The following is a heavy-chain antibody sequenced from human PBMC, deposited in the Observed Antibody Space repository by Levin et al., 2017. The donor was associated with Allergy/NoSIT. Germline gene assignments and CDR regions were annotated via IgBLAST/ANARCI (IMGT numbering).Heavy chain of an antibody. J-gene: IGHJ2*01. CDR3: AIDELRELPDSNFEL. V-gene: IGHV3-30*03. Sequence: GGSLRLSCAASGFNFSNYAMHWVRQAPGKGLEWVAVISYDGGHQSYADSVKGRFTISRDKSKNTLYQQMNSRRLEDTAVSFCAIDELRELPDSNFELWGRGTLVTVSS. D-gene: IGHD1-7*01. CDR2: ISYDGGHQ. CDR1: GFNFSNYA.